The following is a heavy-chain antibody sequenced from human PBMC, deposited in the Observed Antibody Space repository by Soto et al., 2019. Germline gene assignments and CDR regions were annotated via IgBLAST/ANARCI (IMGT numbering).Heavy chain of an antibody. CDR1: GYSFPNYW. Sequence: EVQLVQSGAEVKKPGESLKISCKGSGYSFPNYWIGWVCHMPGKGLEWLGIIYPGDSDTRYSPSFQGQVTISADKSISSPYLQWSSLKASDTAMYDCAIHMAPAGTYGMDVWGQGTTVTVSS. J-gene: IGHJ6*02. CDR3: AIHMAPAGTYGMDV. CDR2: IYPGDSDT. D-gene: IGHD6-13*01. V-gene: IGHV5-51*01.